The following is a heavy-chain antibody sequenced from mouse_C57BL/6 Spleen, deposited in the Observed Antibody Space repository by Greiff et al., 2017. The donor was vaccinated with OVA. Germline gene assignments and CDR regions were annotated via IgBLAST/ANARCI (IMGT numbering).Heavy chain of an antibody. V-gene: IGHV5-17*01. CDR3: AMGGTMNYFDY. J-gene: IGHJ2*01. CDR2: ISRGSSTI. Sequence: EVQLVESGGGLVKPGGSLKLSCAASGFTFSDYGMHWVRQAPEKGLEWVAYISRGSSTIYYADTVKGRFTISRDKAKNTLFLQMTSLRSEDTAMYYCAMGGTMNYFDYWGQGTTLTVSS. D-gene: IGHD2-4*01. CDR1: GFTFSDYG.